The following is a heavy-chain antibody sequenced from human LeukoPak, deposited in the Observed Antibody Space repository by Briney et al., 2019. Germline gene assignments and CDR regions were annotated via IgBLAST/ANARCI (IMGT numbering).Heavy chain of an antibody. V-gene: IGHV3-53*01. CDR1: GFTVSRNY. D-gene: IGHD4-17*01. J-gene: IGHJ3*02. CDR3: TTSLTTVNAFDI. CDR2: IYSGGST. Sequence: PGGSLRLSCAASGFTVSRNYMSWVRQAPGKGLEWVSVIYSGGSTYYADSVKGRFTISRDNSKNTLYLQMNSLRAEDTAMYYCTTSLTTVNAFDIWGQGTMVTVSS.